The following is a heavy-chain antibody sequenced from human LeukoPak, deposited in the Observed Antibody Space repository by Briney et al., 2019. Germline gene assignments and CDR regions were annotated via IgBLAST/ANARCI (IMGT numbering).Heavy chain of an antibody. Sequence: PGGSLRLSRAAAGFTFSDHYMEWVRQAPGKGLEWVCRSRNKANGYSTEYAASVKGRFTVSRDDSRKSLYLQMNSLRAEDMAMYYCTASITVAGVFDYWGQGILVTVSS. V-gene: IGHV3-72*01. J-gene: IGHJ4*02. D-gene: IGHD6-19*01. CDR1: GFTFSDHY. CDR2: SRNKANGYST. CDR3: TASITVAGVFDY.